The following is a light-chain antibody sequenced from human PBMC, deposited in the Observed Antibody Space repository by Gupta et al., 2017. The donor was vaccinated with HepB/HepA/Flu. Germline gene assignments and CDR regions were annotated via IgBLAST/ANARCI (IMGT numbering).Light chain of an antibody. CDR2: GAS. CDR3: QQYNNWPPIT. CDR1: QSVNSN. Sequence: EIVMTQSPATLSVSPGERATLSCRASQSVNSNLAWYRQKPGQAPRLLIYGASTRATDIPARFSGSGSGTEFTLTISSRQSEDFAIYYCQQYNNWPPITFGQGTRLEIK. V-gene: IGKV3-15*01. J-gene: IGKJ5*01.